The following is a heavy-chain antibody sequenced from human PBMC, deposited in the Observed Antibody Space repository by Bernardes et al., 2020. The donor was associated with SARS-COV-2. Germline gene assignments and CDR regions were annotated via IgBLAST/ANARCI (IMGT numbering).Heavy chain of an antibody. Sequence: SLRLSCAASGFTFSSYAMHWVRQAPGKGLEWVAVISYDGSNKYYADSVKGRFTISRDNSKNTLYLQMNSLRAEDTAVYYCARGQGDDGMDVWGQGTTVTVSS. V-gene: IGHV3-30-3*01. J-gene: IGHJ6*02. CDR2: ISYDGSNK. D-gene: IGHD3-10*01. CDR1: GFTFSSYA. CDR3: ARGQGDDGMDV.